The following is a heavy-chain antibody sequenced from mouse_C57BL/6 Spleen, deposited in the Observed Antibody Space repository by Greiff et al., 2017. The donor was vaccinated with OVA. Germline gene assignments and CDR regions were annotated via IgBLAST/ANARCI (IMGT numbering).Heavy chain of an antibody. J-gene: IGHJ1*03. D-gene: IGHD2-12*01. CDR2: INPNNGGT. Sequence: EVQLQQSGPELVKPGASVKISCKASGYTFTDYYMNWVKQSHGKSLEWIGDINPNNGGTSYNQKFKGKATLTVDKSSSTAYMELRSLTSEDSAVYYCARSYSDWGYFDVWGTGTTVTVSS. V-gene: IGHV1-26*01. CDR3: ARSYSDWGYFDV. CDR1: GYTFTDYY.